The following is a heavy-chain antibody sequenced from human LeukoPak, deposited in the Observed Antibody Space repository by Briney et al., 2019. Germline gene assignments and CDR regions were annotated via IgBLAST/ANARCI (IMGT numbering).Heavy chain of an antibody. CDR3: ASDYCGGDCSDSY. D-gene: IGHD2-21*02. CDR2: IKQDGSEK. Sequence: GGSLRLSCAASGFTFSSYWMSWVRQAPGKGLEWVANIKQDGSEKHYVDSVKGRFTISRDNAKNSLYLQMNSLRAEDTAVYYCASDYCGGDCSDSYWGQGTLVTVSS. V-gene: IGHV3-7*01. J-gene: IGHJ4*02. CDR1: GFTFSSYW.